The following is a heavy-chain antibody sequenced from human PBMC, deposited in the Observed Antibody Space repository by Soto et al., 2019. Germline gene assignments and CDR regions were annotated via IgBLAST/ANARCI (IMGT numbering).Heavy chain of an antibody. CDR2: IRSKANSYAT. CDR3: ARGVYDFWGGQSKGLDY. J-gene: IGHJ4*02. CDR1: GFTFSGSA. D-gene: IGHD3-3*01. Sequence: EVQLVESGGGLVQPGGSLKLSCAASGFTFSGSAMHWVRQASGKGLEWVGRIRSKANSYATAYAVSVKGKFTISRDDSRNTAYLQMNRVKSEDTAVYYCARGVYDFWGGQSKGLDYWGQGTVVNVSS. V-gene: IGHV3-73*02.